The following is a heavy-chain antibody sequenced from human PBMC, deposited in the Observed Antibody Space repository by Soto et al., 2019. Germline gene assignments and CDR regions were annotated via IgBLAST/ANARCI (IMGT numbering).Heavy chain of an antibody. D-gene: IGHD1-20*01. CDR2: ISSNGGST. Sequence: GGSLRLSCAASGFTFSSYAMHWVRQAPGKGLEYVSAISSNGGSTYYANSVKGRFTISRDNSKNTLYLQMGSLRAEDMAVYYCARVGITGTSDAFDIWGQGTMVTVSS. CDR1: GFTFSSYA. J-gene: IGHJ3*02. CDR3: ARVGITGTSDAFDI. V-gene: IGHV3-64*01.